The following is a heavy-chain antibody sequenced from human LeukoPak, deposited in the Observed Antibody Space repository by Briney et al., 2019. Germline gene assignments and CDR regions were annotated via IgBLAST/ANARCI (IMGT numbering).Heavy chain of an antibody. CDR1: GGSIRSHY. CDR3: ARRLLEAAGTFVFDI. Sequence: SETLSLTCTVSGGSIRSHYWSWLRQPPGKGLEWIGYIYYSGSNDYNPSLKSRVTIVVDTSKNQFSLKLSSVTAADTAVYYCARRLLEAAGTFVFDIWGQGTMATVSS. J-gene: IGHJ3*02. V-gene: IGHV4-59*08. CDR2: IYYSGSN. D-gene: IGHD6-13*01.